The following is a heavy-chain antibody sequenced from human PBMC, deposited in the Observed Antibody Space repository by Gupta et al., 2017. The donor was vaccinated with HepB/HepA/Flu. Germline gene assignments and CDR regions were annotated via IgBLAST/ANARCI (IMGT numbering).Heavy chain of an antibody. CDR3: ARSRAPPNYFRCGYMDV. Sequence: EVQLVESGGGLIQPGGSLRLSCEASGLTVSANFITWVRQAPVKGLEWVSIFYNAGTTYYADSVKGRFTISRDTSKTTVYLQMNIIRAEDTAVYYCARSRAPPNYFRCGYMDVWGTGTTVIVSS. CDR1: GLTVSANF. V-gene: IGHV3-53*01. J-gene: IGHJ6*03. D-gene: IGHD2/OR15-2a*01. CDR2: FYNAGTT.